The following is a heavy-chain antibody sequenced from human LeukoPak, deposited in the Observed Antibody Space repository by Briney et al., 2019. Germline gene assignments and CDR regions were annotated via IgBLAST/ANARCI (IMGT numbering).Heavy chain of an antibody. Sequence: GGSLRLSCSASGLTFSSYAMHWVRQAPGKGLEYVSAISSNGGSTYYADSVKGIFTISRDNSKNTLYLQMSSLRAEDTAVYYCVKDGGRTPRGPLDIWGQGTMVTVSS. J-gene: IGHJ3*02. CDR1: GLTFSSYA. CDR3: VKDGGRTPRGPLDI. V-gene: IGHV3-64D*06. D-gene: IGHD3-16*01. CDR2: ISSNGGST.